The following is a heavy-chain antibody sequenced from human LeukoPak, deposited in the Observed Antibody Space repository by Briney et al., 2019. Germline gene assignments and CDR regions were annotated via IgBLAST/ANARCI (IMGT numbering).Heavy chain of an antibody. CDR3: ARGGSGWTNYYYYYGMDV. Sequence: KSSETLSLTCTVSGGSMSDFYWSWIRQPPGKGLEWIGYIYYSGSTNYNPSLKSRVTISVDTSKNQFSLKLSSVTAADTAVYYCARGGSGWTNYYYYYGMDVWGQGTTVTVSS. V-gene: IGHV4-59*01. D-gene: IGHD6-19*01. J-gene: IGHJ6*02. CDR1: GGSMSDFY. CDR2: IYYSGST.